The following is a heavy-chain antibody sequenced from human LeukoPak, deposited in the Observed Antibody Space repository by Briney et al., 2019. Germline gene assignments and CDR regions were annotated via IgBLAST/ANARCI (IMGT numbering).Heavy chain of an antibody. J-gene: IGHJ4*02. V-gene: IGHV3-48*04. CDR1: GFTFSTSR. CDR3: ARAGWELRRSFDY. CDR2: ISSSGSAI. Sequence: PGGSLRLSCAASGFTFSTSRMNWVRQAPGKGLEWVSYISSSGSAIYYADSVKGRFTISRDNAKNSQYLQMNSLRAEDTAVYYCARAGWELRRSFDYWGQGTLVTVSS. D-gene: IGHD2-15*01.